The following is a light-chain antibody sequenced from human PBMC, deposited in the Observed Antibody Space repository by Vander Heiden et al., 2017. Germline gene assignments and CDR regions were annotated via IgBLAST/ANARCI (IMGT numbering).Light chain of an antibody. V-gene: IGLV1-40*01. Sequence: QSVLTQPPSVSGAPGQRVTISCTGSSSNIGAGYDVHWYQQVAGTAPKLLIYGNNNRPSGVPDRFSGSKFGTSASLAITGLQAEDEADYYCQSYDSSLSGPVFGGGTKLTVL. CDR2: GNN. CDR3: QSYDSSLSGPV. CDR1: SSNIGAGYD. J-gene: IGLJ3*02.